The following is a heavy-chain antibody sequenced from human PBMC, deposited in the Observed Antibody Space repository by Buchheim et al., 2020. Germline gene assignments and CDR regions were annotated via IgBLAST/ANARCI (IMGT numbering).Heavy chain of an antibody. CDR2: ISGSGGNT. CDR1: GFSFSTYA. D-gene: IGHD3-10*01. V-gene: IGHV3-23*01. Sequence: EVQLLESGGDLVQPGGSLRLSCAASGFSFSTYAMSWVRQAPGKGLEWVSHISGSGGNTDYADSVKGRFNISRDNSKNAVYLQMKSLRAEDTAIYYCAKSFQLPSISALRGVFGLADYYGMDVWGQGTT. J-gene: IGHJ6*02. CDR3: AKSFQLPSISALRGVFGLADYYGMDV.